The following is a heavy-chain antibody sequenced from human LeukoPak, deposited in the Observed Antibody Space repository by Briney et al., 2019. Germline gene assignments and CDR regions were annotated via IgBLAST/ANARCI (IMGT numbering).Heavy chain of an antibody. Sequence: GGSLRLSCAASGFTVSSNYMSWVRQAPGKGLEWVSVIYSGGSTYYADSVKGRFTISRHNSKNTLYLQMNSLRAEDTAVYYCARAYSSGWYESYYYYYGMDVWGQGTTVTVSS. V-gene: IGHV3-53*04. D-gene: IGHD6-19*01. J-gene: IGHJ6*02. CDR3: ARAYSSGWYESYYYYYGMDV. CDR1: GFTVSSNY. CDR2: IYSGGST.